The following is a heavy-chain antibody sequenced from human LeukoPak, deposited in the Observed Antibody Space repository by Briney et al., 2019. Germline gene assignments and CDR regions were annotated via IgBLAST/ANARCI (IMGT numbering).Heavy chain of an antibody. CDR3: AREDWYFDL. CDR2: INHGGST. V-gene: IGHV4-34*01. CDR1: GGSLTDYY. J-gene: IGHJ2*01. Sequence: SETLSLTCAVYGGSLTDYYWAWLRQPPGKGLEWIGEINHGGSTNYSPSLKSRVTISLDTSKNQFFLKLTSVTAADTAVYYCAREDWYFDLWGRGTLVTVSS.